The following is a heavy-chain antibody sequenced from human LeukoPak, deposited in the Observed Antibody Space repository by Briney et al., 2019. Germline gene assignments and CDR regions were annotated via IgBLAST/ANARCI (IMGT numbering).Heavy chain of an antibody. D-gene: IGHD6-19*01. CDR3: ARAPSGWNFAC. CDR2: IYSGGAT. J-gene: IGHJ4*02. Sequence: PGGSLRLSCAASGITVGSSYMSWVRQAPGKGLEWVSAIYSGGATYYADSAKGRFTISRDNSKNTLYLQMNSLRVEDTAVYYCARAPSGWNFACWGQGALVTVPT. V-gene: IGHV3-66*01. CDR1: GITVGSSY.